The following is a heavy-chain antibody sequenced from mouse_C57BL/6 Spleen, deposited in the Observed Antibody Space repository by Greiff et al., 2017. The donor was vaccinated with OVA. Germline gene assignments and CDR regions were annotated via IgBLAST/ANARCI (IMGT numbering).Heavy chain of an antibody. D-gene: IGHD2-3*01. Sequence: EVMLVESGGGLVQPGGSLSLSCAASGFTFTDYYMSWVRQPPGKALEWLGFIRNKANGYTTEYSASVKGRFTISRDNSQSILYLQMNALRAEDSATYYCPRSSPPYDGYYGGFAYWGQGTLVTVSA. CDR1: GFTFTDYY. J-gene: IGHJ3*01. CDR2: IRNKANGYTT. CDR3: PRSSPPYDGYYGGFAY. V-gene: IGHV7-3*01.